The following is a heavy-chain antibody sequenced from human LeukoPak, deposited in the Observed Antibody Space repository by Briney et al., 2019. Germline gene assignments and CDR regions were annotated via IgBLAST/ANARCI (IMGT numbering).Heavy chain of an antibody. D-gene: IGHD6-13*01. V-gene: IGHV3-9*01. CDR2: ISWNGGSI. Sequence: PGGSLRLSCAASGFTFDDYAMHWVRQAPGKGLEWVSGISWNGGSIGYTDSVKGRFTISRDNAKNSLYLQMNSLRAEDTAVYYCARLGRGLASSWESFDYWGQGTLVTVSS. CDR3: ARLGRGLASSWESFDY. CDR1: GFTFDDYA. J-gene: IGHJ4*02.